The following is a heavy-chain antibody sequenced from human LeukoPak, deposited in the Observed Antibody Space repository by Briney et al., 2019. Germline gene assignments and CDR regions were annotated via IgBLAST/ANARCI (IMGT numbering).Heavy chain of an antibody. CDR1: GYTFTGYY. CDR3: ARDGHRRYYYNGSGYYRGDY. Sequence: GASVKVSCKASGYTFTGYYMHWVRQAPGQGLEWMGWISGYNGNAKYAQKLQGRITMTTDISTSTAYMELRSLRSDDTAVYYCARDGHRRYYYNGSGYYRGDYWGQGTLVTVSS. CDR2: ISGYNGNA. J-gene: IGHJ4*02. V-gene: IGHV1-18*04. D-gene: IGHD3-22*01.